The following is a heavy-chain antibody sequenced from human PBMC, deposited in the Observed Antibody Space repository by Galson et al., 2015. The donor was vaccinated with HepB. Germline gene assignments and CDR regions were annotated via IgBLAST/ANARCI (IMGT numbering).Heavy chain of an antibody. CDR3: TRDPDRDGYNWGYYYYYGMDV. J-gene: IGHJ6*02. CDR2: ISSSSTYI. Sequence: SLRLSCAASGFTFSSYTMNWVRQAPGKGLEWVSSISSSSTYIYYADSMKGRFTISRDNAKNSLYRQLNSLRAEDTAVYYCTRDPDRDGYNWGYYYYYGMDVWGQGTTVTVSS. D-gene: IGHD5-24*01. CDR1: GFTFSSYT. V-gene: IGHV3-21*01.